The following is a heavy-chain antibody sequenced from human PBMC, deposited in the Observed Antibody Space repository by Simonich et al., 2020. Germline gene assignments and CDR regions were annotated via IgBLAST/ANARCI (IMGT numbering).Heavy chain of an antibody. CDR1: GFTFSSYS. D-gene: IGHD6-19*01. V-gene: IGHV3-21*01. CDR2: ISSSSSYI. J-gene: IGHJ6*02. CDR3: ARWIAVAGTGAYGMDV. Sequence: EVQLVESGGGLVKPGGSLRLSCAASGFTFSSYSMNWVRQAPGKGLEGVSSISSSSSYIYYADSVNGRFTISRDNAKNSLYLQMNSLGAEDTAVYYCARWIAVAGTGAYGMDVWGQGTTVTVSS.